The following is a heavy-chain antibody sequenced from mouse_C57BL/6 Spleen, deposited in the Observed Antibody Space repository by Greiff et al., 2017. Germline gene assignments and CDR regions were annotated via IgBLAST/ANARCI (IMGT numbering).Heavy chain of an antibody. CDR3: ARNYGSKGLDY. CDR1: GYTFTSYW. Sequence: VQLQQSGAELVRPGSSVKLSCKASGYTFTSYWMDWVKQRPGQGLEWIGNIYPSDSETHYNQKFKDKATLTVDKSSSTAYMQLSSLTSEDSAVYYCARNYGSKGLDYWGQGTTLTVSS. J-gene: IGHJ2*01. CDR2: IYPSDSET. V-gene: IGHV1-61*01. D-gene: IGHD1-1*01.